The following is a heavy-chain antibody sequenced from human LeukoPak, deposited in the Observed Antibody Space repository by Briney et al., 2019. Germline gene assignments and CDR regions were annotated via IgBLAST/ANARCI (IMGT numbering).Heavy chain of an antibody. CDR1: GYSFTSYG. J-gene: IGHJ4*02. D-gene: IGHD6-19*01. Sequence: ASVKVSCKASGYSFTSYGISWVRQAPGQGLEWMGWISAYNGNTNYAQKFQGRVTMTTDTSTRTAYMELRSLRSDDTAVYYCARGAAGYSSGWYGGAFDYWGQGTLVTVSS. V-gene: IGHV1-18*01. CDR3: ARGAAGYSSGWYGGAFDY. CDR2: ISAYNGNT.